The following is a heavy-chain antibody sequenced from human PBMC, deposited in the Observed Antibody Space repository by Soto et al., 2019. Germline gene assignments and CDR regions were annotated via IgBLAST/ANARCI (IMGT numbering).Heavy chain of an antibody. D-gene: IGHD6-19*01. V-gene: IGHV3-30*18. CDR2: ISYDGSNK. CDR1: GFTFSSYG. J-gene: IGHJ6*02. CDR3: VKDGSSGWPYYYGMDV. Sequence: QVQLVESGGGVVQPGRSLRLSCAASGFTFSSYGMHWVRQAPGKGLEWVAVISYDGSNKYYADSVKGRFTISRDNSKNTLYLQMSSQRAEDKAVYYCVKDGSSGWPYYYGMDVWGQGTTVTVSS.